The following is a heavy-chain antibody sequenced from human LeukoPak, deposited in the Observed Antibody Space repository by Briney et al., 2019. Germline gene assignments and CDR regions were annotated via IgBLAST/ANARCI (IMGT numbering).Heavy chain of an antibody. CDR3: AREIQSSGWPPNAFDI. CDR2: MHTSGST. Sequence: TSETLSLTCTVSGGSITRGDYYWSWIRQPAGKGLEWIGRMHTSGSTNYNPSLKGRVTISVDTSKNQFSLKLSSVTAADTAVYYCAREIQSSGWPPNAFDIWGQGTMVTVSS. J-gene: IGHJ3*02. V-gene: IGHV4-61*02. CDR1: GGSITRGDYY. D-gene: IGHD6-19*01.